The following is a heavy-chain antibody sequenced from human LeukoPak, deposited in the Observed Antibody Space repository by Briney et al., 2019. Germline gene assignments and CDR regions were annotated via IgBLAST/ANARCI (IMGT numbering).Heavy chain of an antibody. J-gene: IGHJ6*03. CDR2: ISGSGGST. Sequence: PGGSLRLSCAASGFTFSSYGMSWVRQAPGKGLEWVSAISGSGGSTYYADSVKGRFTISRDNSKNTLYLQMNSLRAEDTAVYYCAKRDYGDYYYYMDVWGKGTTVTISS. CDR3: AKRDYGDYYYYMDV. D-gene: IGHD4-17*01. V-gene: IGHV3-23*01. CDR1: GFTFSSYG.